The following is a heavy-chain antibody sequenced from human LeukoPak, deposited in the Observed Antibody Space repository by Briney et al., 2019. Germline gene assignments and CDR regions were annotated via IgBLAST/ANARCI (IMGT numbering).Heavy chain of an antibody. CDR1: GGSISSGSYY. Sequence: SETLSLTCTVSGGSISSGSYYWGWLRQPAGKGLEWIGRIYTSGSTNYNPSLKSRVTISVDTSKNQFSLKLSSVTAADTAVYYCAREHDEMHWFDLWGQGTLVTVSS. CDR2: IYTSGST. V-gene: IGHV4-61*02. J-gene: IGHJ5*02. CDR3: AREHDEMHWFDL. D-gene: IGHD1-1*01.